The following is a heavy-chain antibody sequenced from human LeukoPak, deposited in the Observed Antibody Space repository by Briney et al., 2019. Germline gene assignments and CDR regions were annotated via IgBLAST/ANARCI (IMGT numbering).Heavy chain of an antibody. CDR3: AKARGYYDSSGYSTLDY. D-gene: IGHD3-22*01. CDR1: GSTFSTYG. V-gene: IGHV3-30*18. CDR2: ISYDGSNK. J-gene: IGHJ4*02. Sequence: GGSLRLSCAASGSTFSTYGMHWVRQAPGKGLEWVAVISYDGSNKYYADSVKGRFTISRDNSKNTLYLQMNSLRAEDTAVYYCAKARGYYDSSGYSTLDYWGQGTLVTVSS.